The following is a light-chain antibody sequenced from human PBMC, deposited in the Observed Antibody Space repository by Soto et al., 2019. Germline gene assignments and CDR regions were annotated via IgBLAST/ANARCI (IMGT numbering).Light chain of an antibody. CDR3: QPYYRPWT. J-gene: IGKJ1*01. V-gene: IGKV4-1*01. Sequence: DIVMTQSPDSLAVSLGERATINCKSSQSVLYSSNNKNYLAWYQQKPGQPPKLLIYWASTREAGVPHRFSGSGSGTDFTLTNTSLQAEDGAVYYDQPYYRPWTFGQGTKVEIK. CDR1: QSVLYSSNNKNY. CDR2: WAS.